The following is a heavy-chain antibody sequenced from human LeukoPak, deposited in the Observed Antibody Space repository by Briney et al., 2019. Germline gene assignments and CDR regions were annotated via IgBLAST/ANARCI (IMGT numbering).Heavy chain of an antibody. J-gene: IGHJ1*01. Sequence: GGSLRLSCAASGFTFSSYGMHWVRQAPGKGLEWVAFIRYDGSNKYYADSVKGRFTISRGNSKNTLYLQMNSLRAEDTAVYYCAKEYYYDSSGYEHWGQGTLVTVSS. CDR3: AKEYYYDSSGYEH. CDR1: GFTFSSYG. V-gene: IGHV3-30*02. CDR2: IRYDGSNK. D-gene: IGHD3-22*01.